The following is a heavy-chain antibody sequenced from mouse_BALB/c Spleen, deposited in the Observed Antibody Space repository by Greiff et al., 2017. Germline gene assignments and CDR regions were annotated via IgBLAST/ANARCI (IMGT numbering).Heavy chain of an antibody. CDR2: IWGDGST. V-gene: IGHV2-6-7*01. J-gene: IGHJ3*01. D-gene: IGHD2-10*02. CDR1: GFSLTGYG. Sequence: QVQLKESGPGLVAPSQSLSITCTVSGFSLTGYGVNWVRQTPGKGLEWLGMIWGDGSTDYNTALKSRLSISKDNSKSQVFLEMNSLQTDDTDRYYGAKEAYGNYRFFFAYWGQGTLVTVSA. CDR3: AKEAYGNYRFFFAY.